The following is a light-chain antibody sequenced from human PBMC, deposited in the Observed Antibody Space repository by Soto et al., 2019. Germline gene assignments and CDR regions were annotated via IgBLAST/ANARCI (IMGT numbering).Light chain of an antibody. CDR2: DAS. CDR1: RDIDSY. V-gene: IGKV1-9*01. Sequence: DIQLTQSPALLSASVGDRVTITCRASRDIDSYLAWYQLKPGKGPKLLLYDASTLQSGAPSRFSGSGSGTEFTLTISSLQPEDFATYYCQQLDSYPQTFGQGTKVEIK. J-gene: IGKJ1*01. CDR3: QQLDSYPQT.